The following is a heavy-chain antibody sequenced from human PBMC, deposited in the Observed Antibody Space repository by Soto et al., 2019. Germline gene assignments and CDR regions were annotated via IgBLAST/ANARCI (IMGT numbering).Heavy chain of an antibody. J-gene: IGHJ5*02. Sequence: SETLSLTCTVSGGSISSYYWSWIRQPAGKGLEWIGRIYTSGSTNYNPSLKSRVTMSVDTSKNQFSLKLSSVTAADTAVYYCARDYSGEYSSSPSWFDPWGQGTLVTVSS. CDR1: GGSISSYY. CDR2: IYTSGST. V-gene: IGHV4-4*07. CDR3: ARDYSGEYSSSPSWFDP. D-gene: IGHD6-6*01.